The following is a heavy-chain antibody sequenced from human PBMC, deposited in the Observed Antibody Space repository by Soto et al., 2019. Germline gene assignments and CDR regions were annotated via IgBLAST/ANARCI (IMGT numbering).Heavy chain of an antibody. CDR3: ARFFAEMATIHSNYFDY. CDR1: GGSISSSNW. Sequence: SETLSLTCAVSGGSISSSNWWSWVRQPPGKGLEWIGEIYHSGSTNYNPSLKSRVTISVDKSKNQFSLKLSSVTAADTAVYYCARFFAEMATIHSNYFDYWGQGTLVTVSS. J-gene: IGHJ4*02. CDR2: IYHSGST. D-gene: IGHD5-12*01. V-gene: IGHV4-4*02.